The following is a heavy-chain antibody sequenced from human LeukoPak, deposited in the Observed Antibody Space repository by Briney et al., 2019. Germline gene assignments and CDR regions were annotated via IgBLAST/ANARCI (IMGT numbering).Heavy chain of an antibody. CDR1: GFTFSSYA. CDR3: ARDKRGSDAFDI. V-gene: IGHV3-23*01. CDR2: ISGSGGST. Sequence: GGSLRLSCAASGFTFSSYAMSWVRQAPGKGLEWVSAISGSGGSTYYADSVKGRFTISRDNSKNTLYLQMNSLRAEDTAVYYCARDKRGSDAFDIWGQGTMVTVSS. D-gene: IGHD3-10*01. J-gene: IGHJ3*02.